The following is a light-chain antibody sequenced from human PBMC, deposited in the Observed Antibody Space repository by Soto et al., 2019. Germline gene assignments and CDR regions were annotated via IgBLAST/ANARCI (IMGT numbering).Light chain of an antibody. CDR2: AAS. V-gene: IGKV1-27*01. CDR3: QQFSSYPLT. Sequence: DIQMTQSPSSLSASVGDRVTITCRASQGINNYLAWYQQKPGEVPKLLIYAASTTATDVPPRFSGSGSGTEFTLTISNLQSEDFAVYYCQQFSSYPLTFGGGTKVDIK. J-gene: IGKJ4*01. CDR1: QGINNY.